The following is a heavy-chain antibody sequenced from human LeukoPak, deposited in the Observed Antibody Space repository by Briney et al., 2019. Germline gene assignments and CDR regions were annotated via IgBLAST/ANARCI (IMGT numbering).Heavy chain of an antibody. CDR1: GFTFSHSA. D-gene: IGHD1-26*01. J-gene: IGHJ5*02. V-gene: IGHV3-73*01. CDR2: MGKETNLYAT. Sequence: GGSLRLSCVASGFTFSHSAIHWVRQSSGKGLEWIGHMGKETNLYATALAASVKGRFTVSRDDSKNTAYLHMNSLKTEDTALYYCTRDSGTYNWFDPWGQGTLVTVSS. CDR3: TRDSGTYNWFDP.